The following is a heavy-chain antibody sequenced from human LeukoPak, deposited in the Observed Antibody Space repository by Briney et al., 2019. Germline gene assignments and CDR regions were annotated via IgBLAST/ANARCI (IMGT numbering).Heavy chain of an antibody. D-gene: IGHD3-3*01. CDR1: GYTFTSYD. J-gene: IGHJ6*02. V-gene: IGHV1-8*01. CDR2: MNPNSGNT. Sequence: ASVRVSCKASGYTFTSYDINWVRQATGQGLEWMGWMNPNSGNTGYAQRFQGRVTMTRNTSISTAYMELSSLRSEGTAVYYCARGDYDCWSGYYRSYYYYGMDVWGQGTTVTVSS. CDR3: ARGDYDCWSGYYRSYYYYGMDV.